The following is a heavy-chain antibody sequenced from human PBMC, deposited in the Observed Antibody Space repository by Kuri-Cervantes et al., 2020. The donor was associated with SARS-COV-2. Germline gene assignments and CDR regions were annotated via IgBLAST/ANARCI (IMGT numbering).Heavy chain of an antibody. CDR1: GFTFSSYE. Sequence: GGSLRLSCAASGFTFSSYEMNWVRQAPGKGLEWVSYISSSGSSVYYADSVKGRFTISRDNAKNSLYLQMNSLRAEDTAVYYCAKCDSGRPRDGMDVWGQGTKVTSP. D-gene: IGHD1-26*01. CDR3: AKCDSGRPRDGMDV. V-gene: IGHV3-48*03. CDR2: ISSSGSSV. J-gene: IGHJ6*02.